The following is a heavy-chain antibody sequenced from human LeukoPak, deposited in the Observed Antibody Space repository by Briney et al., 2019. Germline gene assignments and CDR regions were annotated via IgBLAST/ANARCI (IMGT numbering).Heavy chain of an antibody. CDR2: IYYSGTT. CDR3: ARGRAAGRFDY. D-gene: IGHD6-13*01. J-gene: IGHJ4*02. CDR1: GGSISTTSYF. Sequence: SETLSLTCTVSGGSISTTSYFWAWIRQPPGEGLEWIGSIYYSGTTYFNSSLKSRVTISVERSKNQFSLKLSSVTAADTAVYYCARGRAAGRFDYWGQGTLVTVSS. V-gene: IGHV4-39*07.